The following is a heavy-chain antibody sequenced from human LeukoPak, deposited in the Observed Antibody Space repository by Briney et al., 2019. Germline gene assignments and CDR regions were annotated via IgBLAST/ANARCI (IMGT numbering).Heavy chain of an antibody. CDR2: TYYRSKWYN. CDR3: ATGVHGIAAAGDYYFGY. V-gene: IGHV6-1*01. CDR1: GDSVSSNSAA. J-gene: IGHJ4*02. D-gene: IGHD6-13*01. Sequence: SQTLSLTCAISGDSVSSNSAAWNWIRQSPSRGLEWLGRTYYRSKWYNDYAVSVKSRITINPDTSKNQFSLRLNSVTPEDTAVYYCATGVHGIAAAGDYYFGYWGQGTLVTVSS.